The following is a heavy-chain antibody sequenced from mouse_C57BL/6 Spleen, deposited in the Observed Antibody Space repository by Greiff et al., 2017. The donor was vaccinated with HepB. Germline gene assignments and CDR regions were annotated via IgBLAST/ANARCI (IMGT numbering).Heavy chain of an antibody. CDR1: GFTFSSYA. V-gene: IGHV5-9-1*02. CDR2: ISSGGDYI. CDR3: TVDGGYDVAY. D-gene: IGHD2-2*01. Sequence: EVKLVESGEGLVKPGGSLKLSCAASGFTFSSYAMSWVRQTPEKRLEWVAYISSGGDYIYYADTVKGRFTISRDNARNTLYLQMSSLKSEDTAMYYCTVDGGYDVAYWGQGTLVTVSA. J-gene: IGHJ3*01.